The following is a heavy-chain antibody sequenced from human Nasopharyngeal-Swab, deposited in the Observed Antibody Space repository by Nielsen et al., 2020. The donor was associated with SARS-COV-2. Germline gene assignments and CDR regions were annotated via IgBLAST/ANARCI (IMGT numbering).Heavy chain of an antibody. CDR1: GFTFRDYY. V-gene: IGHV4-34*01. D-gene: IGHD1-26*01. CDR3: ARAGRVGDAFTGLDV. Sequence: GSLRLSCEASGFTFRDYYMAWIRQPPGKGLEWIGEINHNERTNYNPSLKSRVTMLVDTSNNQVSLKLSSVTATDTAVYYCARAGRVGDAFTGLDVWGQGTTVTVSS. J-gene: IGHJ6*02. CDR2: INHNERT.